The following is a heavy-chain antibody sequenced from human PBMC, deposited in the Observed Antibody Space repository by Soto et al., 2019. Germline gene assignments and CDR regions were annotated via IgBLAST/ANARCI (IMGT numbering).Heavy chain of an antibody. CDR3: EKSSRYCSGGGCFYYFDY. CDR1: GFSIGSSA. J-gene: IGHJ4*02. CDR2: IGGNGVTT. V-gene: IGHV3-23*01. Sequence: EVQLLESGGGLVQPGGSLRLSCAASGFSIGSSAWSWVRQAPGKGLDWVSTIGGNGVTTFYADSAKGRFTISRDISRNTVFLQMSSLRAEDTALYYCEKSSRYCSGGGCFYYFDYWGQGTLVTVSS. D-gene: IGHD2-15*01.